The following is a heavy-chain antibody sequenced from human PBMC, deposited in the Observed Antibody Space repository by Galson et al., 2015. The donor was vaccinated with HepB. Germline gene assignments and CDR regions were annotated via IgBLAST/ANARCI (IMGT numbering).Heavy chain of an antibody. J-gene: IGHJ6*02. V-gene: IGHV3-53*04. Sequence: SLRLSCAASGFTVSSNYMSWVRQAPGKGLEWVSVIYSGGSTSYADSVKGRFTISRHNSKNTLSLQMNSLRAEDTAVYYCARGGFEVRQYYHYGMDVWGQGTTVTVSS. CDR1: GFTVSSNY. D-gene: IGHD3-9*01. CDR3: ARGGFEVRQYYHYGMDV. CDR2: IYSGGST.